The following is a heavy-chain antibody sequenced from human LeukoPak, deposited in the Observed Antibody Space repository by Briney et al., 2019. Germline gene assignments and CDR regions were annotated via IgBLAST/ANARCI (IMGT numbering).Heavy chain of an antibody. CDR3: ARPIFGSATYPDL. D-gene: IGHD3-10*01. J-gene: IGHJ5*02. Sequence: LRPSRAASRFAFNTYAMHWVRQAPGQGLEWVALIWHDGSHKFYSNSVRGQFTISRDNSKNTVSLQMNNLSPEDTAVYYCARPIFGSATYPDLWRQATLVHVS. CDR1: RFAFNTYA. V-gene: IGHV3-33*01. CDR2: IWHDGSHK.